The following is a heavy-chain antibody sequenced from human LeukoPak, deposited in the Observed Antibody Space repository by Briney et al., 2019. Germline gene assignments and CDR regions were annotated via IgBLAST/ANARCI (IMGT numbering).Heavy chain of an antibody. CDR2: IYSGGST. CDR1: GLTVSSNY. V-gene: IGHV3-66*02. J-gene: IGHJ2*01. Sequence: GGSPRLSCAASGLTVSSNYMSWVRQAPGKGLEWVSVIYSGGSTYYADSVKGRFTISRDNSKNTLYLQMNSLRAEDTAVYYCARVPPYYYDSSGSWYFDLWGRGTLVTVSS. D-gene: IGHD3-22*01. CDR3: ARVPPYYYDSSGSWYFDL.